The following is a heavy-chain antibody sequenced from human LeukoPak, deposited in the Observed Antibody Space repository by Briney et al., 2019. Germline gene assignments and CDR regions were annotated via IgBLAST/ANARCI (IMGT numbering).Heavy chain of an antibody. J-gene: IGHJ3*02. CDR2: IYTSGST. CDR1: GGSISSYY. Sequence: SETLSLTCTVSGGSISSYYWSWIRQPAGKGLEWIGRIYTSGSTNYNPSLKSRVTISVDTSKNQFPLKLSSVTAADTAVYYCARVRYCSGGSCYTVGTDAFDIWGQGTMVTVSS. CDR3: ARVRYCSGGSCYTVGTDAFDI. D-gene: IGHD2-15*01. V-gene: IGHV4-4*07.